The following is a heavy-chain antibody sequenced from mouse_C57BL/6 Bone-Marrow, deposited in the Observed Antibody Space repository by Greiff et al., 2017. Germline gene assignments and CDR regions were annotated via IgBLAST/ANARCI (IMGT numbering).Heavy chain of an antibody. CDR1: GFPFSDYG. J-gene: IGHJ2*01. CDR3: ARPNDGYDVYYFDY. V-gene: IGHV5-17*01. Sequence: VQLKQSGGGLVKPGGSLKLSCAASGFPFSDYGMHWVRQAPEKGLEWVAYISSGSSTIYYADTVKGRFTLSRDNAKNTLFLQMTSLRSEDTAMYYCARPNDGYDVYYFDYWGQGTTLTVSS. CDR2: ISSGSSTI. D-gene: IGHD2-2*01.